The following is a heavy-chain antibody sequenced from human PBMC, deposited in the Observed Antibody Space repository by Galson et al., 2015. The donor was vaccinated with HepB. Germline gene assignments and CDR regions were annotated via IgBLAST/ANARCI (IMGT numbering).Heavy chain of an antibody. CDR1: GGSISSSSYY. CDR2: IYYSGST. D-gene: IGHD3-3*01. J-gene: IGHJ4*02. V-gene: IGHV4-39*01. Sequence: SETLSLTCTVSGGSISSSSYYWGWIRQPPGTGLEWIGSIYYSGSTYYNPSLKSRVTISVDTSKNQFSLKLSSVTAADTAVYYCARLGRPYDFWSGYYGGVDYWGQGTLVTVSS. CDR3: ARLGRPYDFWSGYYGGVDY.